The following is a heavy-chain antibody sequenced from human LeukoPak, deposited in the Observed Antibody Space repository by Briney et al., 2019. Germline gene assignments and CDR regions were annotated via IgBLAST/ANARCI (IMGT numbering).Heavy chain of an antibody. Sequence: PGRSLRLSCAASGFTFNSYAVHWVRQALGKGLEWVAVISYDGSINFYSASVKGRFTISRDNSKNTLYLQMNSLRADDTALYFCARDRRYCSGGSCYFDYFFDYWGQGTLVTVSS. CDR1: GFTFNSYA. CDR2: ISYDGSIN. J-gene: IGHJ4*02. V-gene: IGHV3-30*04. D-gene: IGHD2-15*01. CDR3: ARDRRYCSGGSCYFDYFFDY.